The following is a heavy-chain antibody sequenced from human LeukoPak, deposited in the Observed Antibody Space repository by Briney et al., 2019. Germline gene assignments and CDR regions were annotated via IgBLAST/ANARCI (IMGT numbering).Heavy chain of an antibody. V-gene: IGHV1-2*06. D-gene: IGHD2-2*01. Sequence: ASVKVSCKASGYTFTGYYMHWVRQAPGQGLEWMGRINPNSGGTNYAQKFQGRVTMTRDTSTNTVYMELSSLRFEDTAVYFCARRVYCSSSSCYHYYYYMDVWGKGTTVTVSS. J-gene: IGHJ6*03. CDR2: INPNSGGT. CDR1: GYTFTGYY. CDR3: ARRVYCSSSSCYHYYYYMDV.